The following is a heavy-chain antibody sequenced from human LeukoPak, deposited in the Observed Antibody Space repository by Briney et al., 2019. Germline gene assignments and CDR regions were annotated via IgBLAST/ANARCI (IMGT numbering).Heavy chain of an antibody. V-gene: IGHV4-59*01. Sequence: SETLSLTCTVSGGSISSYYWSWIRQPPGKGLEWIGYIYYSGSTNYNPSLKSRVTISVDTSKNQFSLKLSSVTAAGTAVYYCARVNTAVAQLSLDYWGQGTLVTVSS. D-gene: IGHD6-19*01. CDR3: ARVNTAVAQLSLDY. J-gene: IGHJ4*02. CDR2: IYYSGST. CDR1: GGSISSYY.